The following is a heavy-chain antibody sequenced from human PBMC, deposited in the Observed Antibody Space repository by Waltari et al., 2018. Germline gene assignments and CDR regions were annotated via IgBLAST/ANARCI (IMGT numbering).Heavy chain of an antibody. CDR3: ARAREQWLTMSDYYYGMDV. Sequence: QVQLVQSGAEVKKPGSSVKVSCKASGGTFSSYAISWVRQAPGQGLEWMGGIIPIFGTANYAQNFQGRVTITADESTSTAYMELSSLRSEDTAVYYCARAREQWLTMSDYYYGMDVWGQGTTVTVSS. J-gene: IGHJ6*02. D-gene: IGHD6-19*01. CDR2: IIPIFGTA. CDR1: GGTFSSYA. V-gene: IGHV1-69*01.